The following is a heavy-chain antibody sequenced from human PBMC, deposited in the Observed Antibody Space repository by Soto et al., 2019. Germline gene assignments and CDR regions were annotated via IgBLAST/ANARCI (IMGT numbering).Heavy chain of an antibody. CDR2: INHSGST. CDR3: ASSWINYYYYYGMDV. D-gene: IGHD2-2*01. J-gene: IGHJ6*02. Sequence: PSETLSLTCAVYGGSFSGYYWSWIRQPPGKGLEWIGEINHSGSTNYNPSLKSRVTISVDTSKNQFSLKLSSVTAADTAVYYCASSWINYYYYYGMDVWGQGTTVTVSS. V-gene: IGHV4-34*01. CDR1: GGSFSGYY.